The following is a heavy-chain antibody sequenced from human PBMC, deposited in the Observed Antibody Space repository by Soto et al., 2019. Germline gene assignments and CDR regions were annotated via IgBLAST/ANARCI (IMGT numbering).Heavy chain of an antibody. CDR3: ASFTGIGYYFDY. V-gene: IGHV4-59*08. Sequence: SETLSLTCTVSGGSISSYYWSWIRQPPGKGLEWIGYIYYSGSTYYNPSLKSRVTISVDTSKNQFSLKLSSVTAADTAVYYCASFTGIGYYFDYWGQGTLVTVSS. J-gene: IGHJ4*02. CDR1: GGSISSYY. CDR2: IYYSGST. D-gene: IGHD3-10*01.